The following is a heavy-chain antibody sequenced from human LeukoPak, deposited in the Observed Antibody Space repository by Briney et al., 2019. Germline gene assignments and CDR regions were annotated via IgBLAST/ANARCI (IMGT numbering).Heavy chain of an antibody. V-gene: IGHV3-15*01. CDR3: ITFGGAIVHY. D-gene: IGHD3-16*02. CDR1: GFTFSKAW. CDR2: IRSYTDGGTT. Sequence: PGGSLRLSCAASGFTFSKAWMSWVRQAPGKGLEWVARIRSYTDGGTTEYAAPVKGRFAISRDDSKNTLYLQMNSLKTEDTAVYYCITFGGAIVHYWGQGTLVTVSS. J-gene: IGHJ4*02.